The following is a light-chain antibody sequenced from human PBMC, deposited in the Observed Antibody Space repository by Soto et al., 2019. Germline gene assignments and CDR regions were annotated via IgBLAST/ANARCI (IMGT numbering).Light chain of an antibody. CDR2: GES. Sequence: EIVLTQSPGTLSLSPGERATLSCRASQSVSSSYLAWYQQKPGQAPRLLIYGESSRATGIPDRFSGSGSGTDFTLTISRLEPEDFAVYYCQQYGSSPGFGPGTKVDIK. CDR3: QQYGSSPG. J-gene: IGKJ3*01. V-gene: IGKV3-20*01. CDR1: QSVSSSY.